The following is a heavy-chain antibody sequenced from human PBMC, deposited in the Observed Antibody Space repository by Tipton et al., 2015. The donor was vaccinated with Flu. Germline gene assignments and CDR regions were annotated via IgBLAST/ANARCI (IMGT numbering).Heavy chain of an antibody. CDR3: AKDKTYYYDTFRNHYYYYMDV. V-gene: IGHV3-43*01. D-gene: IGHD3-3*01. CDR1: GFTFDDYT. J-gene: IGHJ6*03. CDR2: ISWDGGST. Sequence: SLRLSCAASGFTFDDYTMHWVRQAPGKGLEWVSLISWDGGSTYYADPVKGRFTISRDNSKNSLYLQMNSLRTEDTALYYCAKDKTYYYDTFRNHYYYYMDVWGKGTTVTVSS.